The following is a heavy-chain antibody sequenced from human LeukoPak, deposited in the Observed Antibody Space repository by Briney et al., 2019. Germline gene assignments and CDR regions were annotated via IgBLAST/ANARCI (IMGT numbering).Heavy chain of an antibody. Sequence: GGSLRLSCAASGFTFSSYAMHWVRQAPGKGLEWVAVISYDGSNKYYADSVKGRFTICRDNAKNSLSLQMNNLRAEDTAVYYCARDKGTITPRGYYYYMDVWGRGITVTVSS. CDR3: ARDKGTITPRGYYYYMDV. CDR2: ISYDGSNK. CDR1: GFTFSSYA. J-gene: IGHJ6*03. V-gene: IGHV3-30-3*01. D-gene: IGHD5-24*01.